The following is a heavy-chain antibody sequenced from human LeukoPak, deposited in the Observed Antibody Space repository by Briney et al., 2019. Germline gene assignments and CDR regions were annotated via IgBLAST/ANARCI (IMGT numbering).Heavy chain of an antibody. CDR3: ARDYDFWSGYYTAHPLDYYYYMDV. V-gene: IGHV4-39*07. CDR1: GGSISSSSYY. CDR2: IYYSGST. D-gene: IGHD3-3*01. Sequence: SETLSLTCTASGGSISSSSYYWGWIRQPPGKGLGWIGSIYYSGSTYYNPSLKSRVTISVDTSKNQFSLKLSSVTAADTAVYYCARDYDFWSGYYTAHPLDYYYYMDVWGKGTTVTVSS. J-gene: IGHJ6*03.